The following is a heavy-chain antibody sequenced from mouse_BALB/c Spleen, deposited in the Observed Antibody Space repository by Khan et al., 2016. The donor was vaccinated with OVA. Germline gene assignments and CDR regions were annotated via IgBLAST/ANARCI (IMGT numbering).Heavy chain of an antibody. CDR2: ISSGGSYT. CDR1: GFSFSSYS. V-gene: IGHV5-6-4*01. J-gene: IGHJ2*01. CDR3: TRHRGYYGSNRYFDY. D-gene: IGHD1-1*01. Sequence: VQLKESGGGLVRPGGSLKLSCAASGFSFSSYSMSWVHQTPEKRLEWVATISSGGSYTYYPDSVKGRFTISRDNAKNTLYLQMSSLKSEDTAMYYCTRHRGYYGSNRYFDYWGQGTTLTVSS.